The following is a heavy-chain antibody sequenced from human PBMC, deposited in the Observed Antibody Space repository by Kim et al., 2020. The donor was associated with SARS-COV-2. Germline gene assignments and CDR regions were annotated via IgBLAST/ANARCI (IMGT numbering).Heavy chain of an antibody. D-gene: IGHD1-26*01. J-gene: IGHJ1*01. CDR3: VTGPWTSRSRPGH. CDR1: GLTVSTYA. CDR2: VFGSGDTT. Sequence: GGSLRLSCAASGLTVSTYAMSWVRQAPGKGLEWVSEVFGSGDTTYYVDSVKGRFTISRDSSHNTLYLQMNSLRAEDTAVYFCVTGPWTSRSRPGHWCQGT. V-gene: IGHV3-23*01.